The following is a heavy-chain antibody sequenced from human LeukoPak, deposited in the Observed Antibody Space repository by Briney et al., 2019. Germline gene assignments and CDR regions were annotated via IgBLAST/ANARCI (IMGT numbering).Heavy chain of an antibody. CDR1: GYSFTSYW. Sequence: GESLKISGKGSGYSFTSYWIGWVRQLPGKVLEWMGIIYPGNSDTRYSPHFQGQVTISAAKSISTAYLQWSSLKASDTAMYYCARRGYYDSSGYYVDYWGQGTLVTVSS. J-gene: IGHJ4*02. CDR2: IYPGNSDT. V-gene: IGHV5-51*01. CDR3: ARRGYYDSSGYYVDY. D-gene: IGHD3-22*01.